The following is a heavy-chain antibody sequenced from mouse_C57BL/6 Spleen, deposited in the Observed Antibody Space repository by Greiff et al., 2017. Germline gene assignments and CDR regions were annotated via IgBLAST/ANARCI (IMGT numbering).Heavy chain of an antibody. D-gene: IGHD1-1*01. CDR3: ASRDTTVELGD. V-gene: IGHV1-85*01. CDR2: IYPRDGST. Sequence: QVQLQQSGPELVKPGASVKLSCKASGYTFTSYDINWVKQRPGQGLEWIGWIYPRDGSTKYNEKFKGKATLTVNPSSSTAYMELHNLTTEDSAVSFYASRDTTVELGDWGQGTTRTVAS. J-gene: IGHJ2*01. CDR1: GYTFTSYD.